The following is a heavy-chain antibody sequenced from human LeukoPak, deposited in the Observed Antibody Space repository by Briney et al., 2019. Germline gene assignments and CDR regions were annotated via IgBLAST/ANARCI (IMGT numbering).Heavy chain of an antibody. D-gene: IGHD4-23*01. CDR1: GFTFSSYW. CDR3: ARQNPNLSTVVTACYFDY. Sequence: GGSLRLSCAASGFTFSSYWMSWVRQAPGKGLEWVANIKQDGSEKYYVDSVKGRFTISRDNAKNSLYLQMNSLRAEDTAVYYCARQNPNLSTVVTACYFDYWGQGTLVTISS. J-gene: IGHJ4*02. V-gene: IGHV3-7*01. CDR2: IKQDGSEK.